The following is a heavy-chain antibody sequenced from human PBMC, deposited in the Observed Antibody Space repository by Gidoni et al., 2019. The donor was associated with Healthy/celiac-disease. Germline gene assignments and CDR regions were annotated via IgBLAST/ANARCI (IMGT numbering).Heavy chain of an antibody. CDR1: GGSISSYY. D-gene: IGHD4-17*01. CDR2: IYYSGST. CDR3: ARDLSNAGDYAAFDI. J-gene: IGHJ3*02. Sequence: QVQLQESGPGLVKPSETLSLTCPVSGGSISSYYWSWIRQHPGKGLEWLGYIYYSGSTNYNPSRKSRVTISVDTSKNQFSLKLSSVTAADTAVYYCARDLSNAGDYAAFDIWGQGTMVTVSS. V-gene: IGHV4-59*01.